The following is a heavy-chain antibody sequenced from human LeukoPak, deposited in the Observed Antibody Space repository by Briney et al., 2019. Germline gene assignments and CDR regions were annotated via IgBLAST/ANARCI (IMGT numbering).Heavy chain of an antibody. CDR2: ISSSRSYI. Sequence: GGSLRLSCAASGFTFSSYSMNWVRQAPGRGLEWVSSISSSRSYIYYGDSVKGRFTISRDNAKNSLYLQMNSLRAEDAAVYYCARAGVVWGQGTLVTVSS. CDR1: GFTFSSYS. J-gene: IGHJ4*02. D-gene: IGHD2-15*01. CDR3: ARAGVV. V-gene: IGHV3-21*04.